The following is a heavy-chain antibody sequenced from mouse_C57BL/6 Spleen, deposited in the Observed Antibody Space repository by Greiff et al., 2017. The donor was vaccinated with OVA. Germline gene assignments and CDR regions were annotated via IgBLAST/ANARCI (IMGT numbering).Heavy chain of an antibody. V-gene: IGHV1-77*01. CDR2: IGPGSGST. CDR1: GYTFTDYY. D-gene: IGHD1-1*01. CDR3: ARKAPYYYGSSLNYFDY. Sequence: VKLVESGAELVKPGASVKISCKASGYTFTDYYINWVKQRPGQGLEWIGKIGPGSGSTYYNEKFKGKATLTADKSSSTAYMQLSSLTSEDSAVYFCARKAPYYYGSSLNYFDYWGQGTTLTVSS. J-gene: IGHJ2*01.